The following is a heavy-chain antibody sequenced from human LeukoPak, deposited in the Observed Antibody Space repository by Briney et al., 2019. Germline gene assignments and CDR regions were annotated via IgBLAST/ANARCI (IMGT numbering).Heavy chain of an antibody. CDR1: GFTFSSYW. Sequence: GGSLRLSCAASGFTFSSYWISWVRQAPGKGLEWVANIKQDGSEKYYVDSVKGRFTISRDNAKNSLYLQMNSLRAEDTAVYYCAREGSSYYYYGMDVWGQGTTVTVSS. V-gene: IGHV3-7*01. CDR2: IKQDGSEK. CDR3: AREGSSYYYYGMDV. J-gene: IGHJ6*02. D-gene: IGHD2-15*01.